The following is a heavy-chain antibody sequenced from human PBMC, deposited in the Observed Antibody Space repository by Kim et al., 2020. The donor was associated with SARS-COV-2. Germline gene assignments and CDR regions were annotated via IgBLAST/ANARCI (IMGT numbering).Heavy chain of an antibody. D-gene: IGHD2-2*01. CDR3: ARVRRCSSTSCYAAPSRYGMDV. V-gene: IGHV4-34*01. CDR2: INHSGST. J-gene: IGHJ6*02. Sequence: SETLSLTCAVYGGSFSGYYWSWIRQPPGKGLEWIGEINHSGSTNYNPSLKSRVTISVDTSKNQFSLKLSSVTAADTAVYYCARVRRCSSTSCYAAPSRYGMDVWGQGTTVTVSS. CDR1: GGSFSGYY.